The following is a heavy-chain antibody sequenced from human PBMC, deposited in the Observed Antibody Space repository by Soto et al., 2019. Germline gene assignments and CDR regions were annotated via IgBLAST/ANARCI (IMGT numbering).Heavy chain of an antibody. Sequence: QVQLVQSGAEVKKPGASVKVSCKASGYTFTSYDINWVRQATGQGLEWMGWMNPNSGNTGYAQKFQGRVTMTRNTSISTAYMELSSLRSEDTAVYYCARGPGTQWLAKGGWFDPWGQGTLVTVSS. CDR2: MNPNSGNT. CDR3: ARGPGTQWLAKGGWFDP. D-gene: IGHD6-19*01. V-gene: IGHV1-8*01. J-gene: IGHJ5*02. CDR1: GYTFTSYD.